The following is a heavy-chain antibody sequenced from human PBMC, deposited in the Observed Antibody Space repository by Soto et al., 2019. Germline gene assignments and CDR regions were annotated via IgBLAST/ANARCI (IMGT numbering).Heavy chain of an antibody. CDR3: AGEKYSSRWY. CDR2: INHSGIT. Sequence: SETQSLTCASYGGSFSGYYWSWIRQPPGKGLEWIGEINHSGITNHNPSLKSRVTISEDTSKNQFSLKLSSVTAADTAVYYCAGEKYSSRWYWGQGTLVTV. D-gene: IGHD6-13*01. CDR1: GGSFSGYY. V-gene: IGHV4-34*01. J-gene: IGHJ4*02.